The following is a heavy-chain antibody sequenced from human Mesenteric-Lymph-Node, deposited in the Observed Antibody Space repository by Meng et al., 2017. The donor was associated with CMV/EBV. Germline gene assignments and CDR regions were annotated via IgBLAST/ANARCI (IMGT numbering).Heavy chain of an antibody. CDR1: GYTFTGHY. V-gene: IGHV1-18*04. D-gene: IGHD6-13*01. CDR2: ISAYNGNT. J-gene: IGHJ4*02. Sequence: ASVKVSCKASGYTFTGHYMHWVRQAPGQGLEWMGWISAYNGNTNYAQKLQGRVTMTTDTSTSTAYMELRSLRSDDTAVYYCARSRSSSWYDARYDYWGQGTLVTVSS. CDR3: ARSRSSSWYDARYDY.